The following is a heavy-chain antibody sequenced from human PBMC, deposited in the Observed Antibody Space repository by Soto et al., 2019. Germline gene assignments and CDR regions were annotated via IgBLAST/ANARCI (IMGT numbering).Heavy chain of an antibody. CDR3: ARGHLGITTTGTWYDFDY. V-gene: IGHV4-59*01. D-gene: IGHD2-15*01. Sequence: SETLSLTCTVSGDSISSYYWTWIRQPPGKGLEYIGYIYYSGRTYYNPSLKSRVTISVDTSKNQFSLKLSSVTAADTAVYYCARGHLGITTTGTWYDFDYWGQGTLVTVS. J-gene: IGHJ4*02. CDR2: IYYSGRT. CDR1: GDSISSYY.